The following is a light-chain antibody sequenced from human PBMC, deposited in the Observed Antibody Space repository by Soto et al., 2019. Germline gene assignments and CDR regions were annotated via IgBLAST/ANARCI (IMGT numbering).Light chain of an antibody. Sequence: EIVMTQSPATLSVSPGERATLSCRASQSVTGNLAWYQQKPGQAPRLLMYGSNTRATGIPARFSGSGSGTEFTLTISSLQSEDFAIYFCHQYDTWPRTFGQGTKVDIK. CDR3: HQYDTWPRT. J-gene: IGKJ1*01. CDR1: QSVTGN. CDR2: GSN. V-gene: IGKV3-15*01.